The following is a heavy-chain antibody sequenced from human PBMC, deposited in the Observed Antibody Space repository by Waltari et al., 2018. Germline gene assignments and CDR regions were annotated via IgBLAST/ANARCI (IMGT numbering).Heavy chain of an antibody. CDR3: ARVGRISSGSSDY. D-gene: IGHD1-26*01. J-gene: IGHJ4*02. V-gene: IGHV4-34*01. Sequence: QVQLQQWGAGLLKPSETLSLTCAVYGGSFSGYYWSWIRQPPGKGLEWIGEINHSGSTNYNPSLKSRVTISVDTSKNQFSLKLSSVTAADTAVYYCARVGRISSGSSDYWGQGTLVTVSS. CDR1: GGSFSGYY. CDR2: INHSGST.